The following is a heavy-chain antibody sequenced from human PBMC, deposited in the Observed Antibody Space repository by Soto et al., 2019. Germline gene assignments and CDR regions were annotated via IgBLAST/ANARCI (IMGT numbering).Heavy chain of an antibody. CDR2: ISSSSSYI. J-gene: IGHJ6*03. Sequence: EVQLVESGGGLVKPGGSLRLSCAASGFTFSSYSMNWVRQAPGKGLEWVSSISSSSSYIYYADSVKGRFTISRDNAKNSPYLQMNSLRAEDTTVYYCARDSSSSWYDYYYYYMDVWGKGTTVTVSS. D-gene: IGHD6-13*01. CDR3: ARDSSSSWYDYYYYYMDV. V-gene: IGHV3-21*01. CDR1: GFTFSSYS.